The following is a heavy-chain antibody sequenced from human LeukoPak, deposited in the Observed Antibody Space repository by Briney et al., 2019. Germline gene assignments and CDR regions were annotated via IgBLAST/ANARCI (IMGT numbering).Heavy chain of an antibody. D-gene: IGHD3-10*01. V-gene: IGHV4-39*07. CDR2: IYSSGST. J-gene: IGHJ3*02. CDR3: ARSDGYGLVGI. CDR1: GGSISSNY. Sequence: SETLSLTCTVSGGSISSNYWGWIRQPPGKTLEWIGSIYSSGSTYYNPSLKSRVIILIDTAKNHFSLNLSSVTAADTAVYYCARSDGYGLVGIWGQGTMITVSS.